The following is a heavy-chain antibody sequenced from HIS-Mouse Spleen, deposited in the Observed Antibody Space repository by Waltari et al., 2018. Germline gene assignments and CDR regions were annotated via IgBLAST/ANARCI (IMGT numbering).Heavy chain of an antibody. CDR2: IYYSGST. Sequence: QLQLQESGPGLVKPSETPSLTCTVSGGSISSSSYYCGGIRQPPGKGLEWIGSIYYSGSTYYNPSLKSRVTISVDTSKNQFSLKLSSVTAADTAVYYCAREIPYSSSWYDWYFDLWGRGTLVTVSS. CDR3: AREIPYSSSWYDWYFDL. V-gene: IGHV4-39*07. CDR1: GGSISSSSYY. D-gene: IGHD6-13*01. J-gene: IGHJ2*01.